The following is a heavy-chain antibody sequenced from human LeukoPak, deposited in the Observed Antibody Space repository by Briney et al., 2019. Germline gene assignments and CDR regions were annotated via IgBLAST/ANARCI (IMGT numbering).Heavy chain of an antibody. Sequence: PGGSLRLSCAASGFTFSNYAMTWVRQAPGKGLEWVSSISGSGDYTYYADSVKGRFTTSRDNSKNTLFLQMNSLRAEDTAVYYCAKGLDGSGSYSPLDYWGQGTLVTVSS. D-gene: IGHD3-10*01. CDR3: AKGLDGSGSYSPLDY. CDR1: GFTFSNYA. V-gene: IGHV3-23*01. J-gene: IGHJ4*02. CDR2: ISGSGDYT.